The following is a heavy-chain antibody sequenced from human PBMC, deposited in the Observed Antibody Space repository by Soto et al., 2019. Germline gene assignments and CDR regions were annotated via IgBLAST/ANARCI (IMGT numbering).Heavy chain of an antibody. CDR3: ARPHYDSNTFYSFFDY. J-gene: IGHJ4*02. CDR1: GESFSGYY. V-gene: IGHV4-34*12. Sequence: SETLSLTCAVYGESFSGYYWSWIRQPPGKGPEWIGEIFHGGHTNYSPSLKSRVTISVDTSKNHFSLELTSVTAADTAVYYCARPHYDSNTFYSFFDYWDQGTLVTVSS. D-gene: IGHD3-22*01. CDR2: IFHGGHT.